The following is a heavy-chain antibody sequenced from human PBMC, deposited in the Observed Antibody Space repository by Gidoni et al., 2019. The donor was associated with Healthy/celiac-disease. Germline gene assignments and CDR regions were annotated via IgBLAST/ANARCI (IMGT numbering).Heavy chain of an antibody. J-gene: IGHJ4*02. CDR2: ISYDGSNK. D-gene: IGHD3-10*01. V-gene: IGHV3-30-3*01. CDR1: GFTFSSYA. Sequence: QVQLVASGGGVVQPGRSLRLSCAASGFTFSSYAMHWVRQAPGKGLEWVAVISYDGSNKYYADSVKGRFTISRDNSKNTLYLQMNSLRAEDTAVYYCASTYGSGSYPFDYWGQGTLVTVSS. CDR3: ASTYGSGSYPFDY.